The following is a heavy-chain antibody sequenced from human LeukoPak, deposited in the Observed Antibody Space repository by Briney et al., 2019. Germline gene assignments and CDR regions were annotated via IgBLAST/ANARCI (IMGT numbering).Heavy chain of an antibody. CDR1: GYSISSGYY. D-gene: IGHD2-2*01. Sequence: SETLSLTCTVSGYSISSGYYWGWIRQPPGKGLEWIGSIYHSGSTYYNPSLKSRVTISVDTSKNQFSLKLSSVTAADTAVYYCASGYCSSTSCYHLRAFDIWGQGTMVTVSS. CDR2: IYHSGST. J-gene: IGHJ3*02. V-gene: IGHV4-38-2*02. CDR3: ASGYCSSTSCYHLRAFDI.